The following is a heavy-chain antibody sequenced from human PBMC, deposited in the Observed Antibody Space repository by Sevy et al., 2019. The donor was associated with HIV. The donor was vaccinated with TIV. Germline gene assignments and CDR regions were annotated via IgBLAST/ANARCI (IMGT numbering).Heavy chain of an antibody. CDR2: IYYRGST. J-gene: IGHJ3*02. Sequence: TLSLTCTVSGGSISSYYWSWIRQPPGKGLEWIGYIYYRGSTNYNPSLKSRVTISVDTSKNQFSLKLSSVTAADTAVYYCVRFVVVPAAIVAFDIWGQGTMVTVSS. V-gene: IGHV4-59*08. D-gene: IGHD2-2*01. CDR3: VRFVVVPAAIVAFDI. CDR1: GGSISSYY.